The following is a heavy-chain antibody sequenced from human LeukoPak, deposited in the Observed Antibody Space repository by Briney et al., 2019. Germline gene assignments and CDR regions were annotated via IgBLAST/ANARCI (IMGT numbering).Heavy chain of an antibody. D-gene: IGHD6-19*01. V-gene: IGHV1-8*01. CDR1: GFTLTNFD. CDR2: INSNTGNT. Sequence: ASVKVSCKASGFTLTNFDINWVRQATGQGLEWMGWINSNTGNTGYAQESQGRVTMTRDTSIGTAYMELTNLRSEDTAVYYCARGRRGSSGPWSWYLDLWGRGTLVTASS. J-gene: IGHJ2*01. CDR3: ARGRRGSSGPWSWYLDL.